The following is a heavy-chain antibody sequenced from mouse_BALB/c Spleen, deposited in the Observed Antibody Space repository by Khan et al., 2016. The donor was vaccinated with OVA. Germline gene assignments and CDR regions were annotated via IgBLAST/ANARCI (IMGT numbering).Heavy chain of an antibody. Sequence: QVQLKQSGGDLMKPGASVKISCKATGYTFSSYWIEWVKQRPGHGLEWIGQIFPGSVRTTYNEKFKGKATFTADKSHNKAYMQLRSFTSEDSAVYYGARGGYGGFAYWGQGTLVTVSA. CDR2: IFPGSVRT. V-gene: IGHV1-9*01. CDR1: GYTFSSYW. J-gene: IGHJ3*01. D-gene: IGHD2-2*01. CDR3: ARGGYGGFAY.